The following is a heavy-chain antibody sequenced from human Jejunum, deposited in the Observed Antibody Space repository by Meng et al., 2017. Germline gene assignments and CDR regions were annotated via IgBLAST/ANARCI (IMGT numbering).Heavy chain of an antibody. CDR1: GGSLSSGSPY. D-gene: IGHD6-13*01. CDR2: AYYSGSS. Sequence: QLQLQESGPGLVKPSETLSLSFTVSGGSLSSGSPYWGWIRQSPGKGLEWIGTAYYSGSSYYNPSLRSRVIILVDTSKNHFSLNLNSVTAADTAVYYCARAYSDSWGYFDSWGQGSLVTVSS. CDR3: ARAYSDSWGYFDS. V-gene: IGHV4-39*07. J-gene: IGHJ4*02.